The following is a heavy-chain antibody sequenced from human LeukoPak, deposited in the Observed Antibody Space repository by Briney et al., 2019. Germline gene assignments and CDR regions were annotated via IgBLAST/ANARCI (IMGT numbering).Heavy chain of an antibody. CDR3: ARGSLASSGWYLADC. D-gene: IGHD6-19*01. V-gene: IGHV1-3*04. J-gene: IGHJ4*02. CDR2: VNTGNGNT. CDR1: GYTFTGYY. Sequence: ASVKVSCKAPGYTFTGYYMHWVRQAPGQGLEWMGWVNTGNGNTKYSQKFQDRVTITRDTSASTAYMELSSLRSEDTAVYYCARGSLASSGWYLADCWGQGTLVTVSS.